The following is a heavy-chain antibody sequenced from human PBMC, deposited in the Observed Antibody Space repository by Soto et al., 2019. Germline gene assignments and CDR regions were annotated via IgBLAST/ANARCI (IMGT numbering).Heavy chain of an antibody. CDR3: ARSLNQRITMIVVVIPDY. J-gene: IGHJ4*02. V-gene: IGHV1-3*01. CDR2: INAGNGNT. Sequence: ASVKVSCKASGYTFTSYAMHWVRQAPGQRLEWMGWINAGNGNTKYSQKFQGRVTITRDTSASTAYMELSSLRSEDTAVYYCARSLNQRITMIVVVIPDYWGQGTLVPVSS. CDR1: GYTFTSYA. D-gene: IGHD3-22*01.